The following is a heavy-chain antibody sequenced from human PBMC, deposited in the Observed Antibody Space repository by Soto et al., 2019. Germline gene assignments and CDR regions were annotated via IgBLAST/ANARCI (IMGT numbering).Heavy chain of an antibody. J-gene: IGHJ6*02. V-gene: IGHV3-30*18. CDR1: GFTFSSYG. D-gene: IGHD1-1*01. Sequence: QVQLVEAGGGVVQPGRSLRLSCAASGFTFSSYGMHWVRQAPGKGLEWVAVISYDGSNKYYADSVKGRFTISRDNSKNTLYLQMNSLRAEDTAVYYCAKGPTGTTGAHGMDVWGQGTTVTVSS. CDR2: ISYDGSNK. CDR3: AKGPTGTTGAHGMDV.